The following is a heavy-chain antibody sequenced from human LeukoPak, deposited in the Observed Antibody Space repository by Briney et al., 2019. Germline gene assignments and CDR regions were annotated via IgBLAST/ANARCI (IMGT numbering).Heavy chain of an antibody. CDR3: ARQKNLGHCSSTSCRNWCDP. V-gene: IGHV3-7*01. CDR1: GFTFSGYW. J-gene: IGHJ5*02. Sequence: AGGSLRLSCAASGFTFSGYWMSWVRQPPGEGLEWVANIKQDGSEKYYMDSVKGRFTISRDNAKNSLYLQMNSLRAEDTAVYYCARQKNLGHCSSTSCRNWCDPWGQGSLVTVSS. D-gene: IGHD2-2*01. CDR2: IKQDGSEK.